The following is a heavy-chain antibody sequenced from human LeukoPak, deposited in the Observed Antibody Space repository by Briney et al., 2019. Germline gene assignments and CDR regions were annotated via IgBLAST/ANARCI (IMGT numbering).Heavy chain of an antibody. CDR2: IYTSGGT. V-gene: IGHV4-61*02. Sequence: PSETLSLTCTVSGGSISSVSYCWSWIRQPAGKGLEWIGRIYTSGGTNYNPSLKSRVTISIDTSKNQFSLKLSSVTAADTAVYYCARDSLGLSAAGHHWGQGTLVTVSS. CDR3: ARDSLGLSAAGHH. D-gene: IGHD6-13*01. CDR1: GGSISSVSYC. J-gene: IGHJ5*02.